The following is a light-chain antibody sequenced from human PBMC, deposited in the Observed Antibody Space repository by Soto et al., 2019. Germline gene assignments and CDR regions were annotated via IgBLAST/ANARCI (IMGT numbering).Light chain of an antibody. CDR3: QQYNTYPLT. CDR1: QSISTW. CDR2: KAS. J-gene: IGKJ4*01. Sequence: DIQMNHSPSTPSASVGDRGTITCRASQSISTWLAWYQQKPGKAPKLLIYKASSLEGGVPSRFGGSGSGTLFNITISSLHPDDFATYYCQQYNTYPLTFGGGTKVDIK. V-gene: IGKV1-5*03.